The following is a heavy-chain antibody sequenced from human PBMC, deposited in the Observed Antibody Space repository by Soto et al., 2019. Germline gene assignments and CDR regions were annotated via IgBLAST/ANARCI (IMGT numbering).Heavy chain of an antibody. CDR3: VAQMLETRDS. V-gene: IGHV1-69*02. Sequence: QVQLVQSGAEVREPGPSLRVSWKASGGSLDTLTISWVRQAPGQGLEWMGRIIPVVSMASSAEKFQHRVKIDADKSTNTVYMEVTNLRSEDTAMYYCVAQMLETRDSWGQGTPIVVSS. CDR2: IIPVVSMA. CDR1: GGSLDTLT. J-gene: IGHJ4*02. D-gene: IGHD3-3*01.